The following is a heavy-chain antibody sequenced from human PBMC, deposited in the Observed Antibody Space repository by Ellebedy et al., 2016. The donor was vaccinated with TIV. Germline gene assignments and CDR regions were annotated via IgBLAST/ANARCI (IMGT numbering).Heavy chain of an antibody. CDR2: IKQDGSET. Sequence: GESLKISCVASGFTFSDYWMNWVRQAPGKGLEWVAFIKQDGSETLYVDSVEGRLTISRDNAKNSLYLQMNSLRAEDTAVYDCAGGRSWSIDYWGQGVLVTVSS. V-gene: IGHV3-7*03. J-gene: IGHJ4*02. CDR3: AGGRSWSIDY. D-gene: IGHD2-15*01. CDR1: GFTFSDYW.